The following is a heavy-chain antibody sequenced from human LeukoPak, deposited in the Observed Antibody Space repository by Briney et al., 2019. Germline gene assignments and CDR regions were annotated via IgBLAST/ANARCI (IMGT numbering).Heavy chain of an antibody. D-gene: IGHD2-2*01. V-gene: IGHV4-38-2*02. CDR1: GYSLSSGFD. CDR2: MFHSGYT. J-gene: IGHJ5*02. CDR3: TRFGNSTNCCNPGVDT. Sequence: SETLSLTCSLSGYSLSSGFDWGWIRQPPGKGLDWISTMFHSGYTYYNPSLESRVTISMDASKHQFSLRLTSVTAADTPLYYCTRFGNSTNCCNPGVDTWGQGTLVTVSS.